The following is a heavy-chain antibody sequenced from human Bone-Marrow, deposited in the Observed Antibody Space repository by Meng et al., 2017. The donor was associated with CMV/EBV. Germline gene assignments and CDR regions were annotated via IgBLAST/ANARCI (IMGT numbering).Heavy chain of an antibody. J-gene: IGHJ6*02. CDR2: MYYSGST. CDR1: GGSMKRNTFY. V-gene: IGHV4-39*07. D-gene: IGHD2-2*02. CDR3: GRASGVFCSSANCYRGGTDV. Sequence: GSLRLSCTVSGGSMKRNTFYWGWIRQPPGKGLEWIGSMYYSGSTHYNPSLKRRVSIFVDSSRNHLSLTLRSVTAADTAVYYCGRASGVFCSSANCYRGGTDVWGQGTTVTVSS.